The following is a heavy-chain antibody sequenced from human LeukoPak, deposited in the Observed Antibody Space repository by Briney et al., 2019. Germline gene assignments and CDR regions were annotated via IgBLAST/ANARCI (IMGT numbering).Heavy chain of an antibody. Sequence: GASVKVSCKASGYTFTGYYMHWVRQAPGQGLEWMGWINPNSGGTNYAQKFQGRVTMTRDTSISTAYMELNSLRAEDTAVYYCARDGPSNFDYGDVGPGGYFDLWGRGTLVTVSS. CDR2: INPNSGGT. CDR3: ARDGPSNFDYGDVGPGGYFDL. J-gene: IGHJ2*01. CDR1: GYTFTGYY. V-gene: IGHV1-2*02. D-gene: IGHD4-17*01.